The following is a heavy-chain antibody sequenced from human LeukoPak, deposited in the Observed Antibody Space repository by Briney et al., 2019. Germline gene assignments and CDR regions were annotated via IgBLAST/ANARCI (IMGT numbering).Heavy chain of an antibody. D-gene: IGHD1-26*01. CDR1: GESTGGERPH. CDR3: ARGSRPGDWYFDL. J-gene: IGHJ2*01. Sequence: SETLSLTCTVYGESTGGERPHWGWIRQPPGKGLEWIASISESGTTYYNPSLKSRVTISVDTSKNQFSLRLSSMTAADTAVYYCARGSRPGDWYFDLWGRGTLVTVSS. V-gene: IGHV4-39*07. CDR2: ISESGTT.